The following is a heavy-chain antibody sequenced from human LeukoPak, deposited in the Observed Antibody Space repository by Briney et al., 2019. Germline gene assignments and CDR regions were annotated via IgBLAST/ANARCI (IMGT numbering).Heavy chain of an antibody. CDR3: TSEVDV. CDR2: IRSKANSYAT. J-gene: IGHJ6*02. Sequence: PGGSLKLSCAASGFTFSGSAMHWVRQASGKGLEWVGRIRSKANSYATAYAASGKGRITIARDDSKNTAQLKMNSLKTEDTAVYYCTSEVDVWGQGTTVTVSS. CDR1: GFTFSGSA. V-gene: IGHV3-73*01.